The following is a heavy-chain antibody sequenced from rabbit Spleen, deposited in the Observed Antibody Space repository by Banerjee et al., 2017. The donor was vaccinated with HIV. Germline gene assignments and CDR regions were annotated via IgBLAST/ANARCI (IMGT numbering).Heavy chain of an antibody. CDR3: ARRNGYFNL. V-gene: IGHV1S47*01. CDR1: GFDFSSNA. Sequence: LEESGGGLVKSEGSLTLTCKASGFDFSSNAMCWVRQAPGKGLEWIGCIDEGNGSTYYASWVNGRFTISRSTSLNTVTLQMTSLTAADTATYFCARRNGYFNLWGPGTLVTVS. J-gene: IGHJ4*01. CDR2: IDEGNGST.